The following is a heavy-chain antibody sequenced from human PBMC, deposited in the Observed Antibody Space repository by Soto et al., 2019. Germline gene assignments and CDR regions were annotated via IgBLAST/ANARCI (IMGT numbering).Heavy chain of an antibody. CDR1: GFTVSSNY. V-gene: IGHV3-66*01. Sequence: GGSLRLSCAASGFTVSSNYMSWVRQAPGKGLEWVSVIYSGGSTYYADSVKGRFTISRDNSKNTLYLRMNSLRAEDTAVYYCGRDRIPTGMDVWGQGTTVTVSS. CDR2: IYSGGST. CDR3: GRDRIPTGMDV. J-gene: IGHJ6*02.